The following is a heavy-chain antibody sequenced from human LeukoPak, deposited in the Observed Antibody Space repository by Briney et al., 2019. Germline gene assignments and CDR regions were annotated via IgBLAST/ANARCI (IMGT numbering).Heavy chain of an antibody. D-gene: IGHD3-22*01. Sequence: SETLSLTCAVYVGSFSGYYWSWIRQPPGKGLEWIGEINHSGSTNYNPSLKSRVTISVDTSKNQFSLKLSSVTAADTAVYYCASYDSSGYWRDYWGQGTLVTVSS. CDR1: VGSFSGYY. CDR3: ASYDSSGYWRDY. V-gene: IGHV4-34*01. J-gene: IGHJ4*02. CDR2: INHSGST.